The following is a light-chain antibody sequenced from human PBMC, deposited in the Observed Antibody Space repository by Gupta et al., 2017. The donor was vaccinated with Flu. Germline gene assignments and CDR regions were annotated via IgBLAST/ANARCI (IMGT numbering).Light chain of an antibody. CDR3: QQRVSTPNT. CDR1: QSISTY. Sequence: DIQMTQSPSSLSASVGDRVTITCRASQSISTYLNWYQQKPGKVPNLLIHVSSRVRSGVPSRFSGSGSGTDFTLTISRLQPEDSATYYCQQRVSTPNTFGQGTKMEIK. J-gene: IGKJ2*01. V-gene: IGKV1-39*01. CDR2: VSS.